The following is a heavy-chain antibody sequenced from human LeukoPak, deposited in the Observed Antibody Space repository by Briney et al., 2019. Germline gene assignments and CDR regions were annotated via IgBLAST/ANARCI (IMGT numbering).Heavy chain of an antibody. CDR2: ISKSGITI. J-gene: IGHJ5*02. CDR3: ARVVWFDP. Sequence: GGSPRLSCAASGFTFSSYEMNWVRQAPGKGLEWVSYISKSGITIYYADSVKGRFTISRDNAKNSLYLQMNSLRAEDTAVYYCARVVWFDPWGQGTLVTVSS. V-gene: IGHV3-48*03. CDR1: GFTFSSYE.